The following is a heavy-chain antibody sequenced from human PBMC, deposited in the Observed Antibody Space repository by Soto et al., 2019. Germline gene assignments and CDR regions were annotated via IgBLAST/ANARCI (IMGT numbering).Heavy chain of an antibody. D-gene: IGHD3-16*01. CDR2: IKTNTDGEPT. CDR1: GFSFTYAW. V-gene: IGHV3-15*01. Sequence: GGSLRLSCATSGFSFTYAWMTWVRQAPGKGLEWLGHIKTNTDGEPTDYAAPVKGRFTISIDDSKTTVYLQMNSLNTEDTAVYYCGIDLSSYGVGEFDSWAQGTLVTVSS. CDR3: GIDLSSYGVGEFDS. J-gene: IGHJ4*02.